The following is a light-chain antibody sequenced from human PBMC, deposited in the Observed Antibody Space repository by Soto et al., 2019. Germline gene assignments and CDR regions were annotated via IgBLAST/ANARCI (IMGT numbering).Light chain of an antibody. V-gene: IGKV3-11*01. CDR3: HQRSTGS. CDR1: QSISNF. Sequence: EIVLTQSPATLSLSLGDSATLSCRASQSISNFLAWYQQKPGQAPRLLIYDASHRVTGIPGRFSGSGSGTDFTITIRSLEDDDFSVYHYHQRSTGSFGGGTKVEIK. CDR2: DAS. J-gene: IGKJ4*01.